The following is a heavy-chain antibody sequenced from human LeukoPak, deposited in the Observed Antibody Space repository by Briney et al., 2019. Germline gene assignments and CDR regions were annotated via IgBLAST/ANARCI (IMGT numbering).Heavy chain of an antibody. D-gene: IGHD3-10*01. CDR2: INPNSGGT. CDR1: GYTFTGYY. CDR3: ARVRVTMVRGVHDNWFDP. V-gene: IGHV1-2*02. J-gene: IGHJ5*02. Sequence: ASVKVSCTASGYTFTGYYMHWVRQAPGQGLEWMGWINPNSGGTNYAQKFQGRVTMTRDTSISTAYMELSRLRSDDTAVYYCARVRVTMVRGVHDNWFDPWGQGTLVTVSS.